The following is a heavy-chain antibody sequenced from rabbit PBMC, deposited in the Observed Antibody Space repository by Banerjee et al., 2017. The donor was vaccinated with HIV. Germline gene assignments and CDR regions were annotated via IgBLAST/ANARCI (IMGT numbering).Heavy chain of an antibody. J-gene: IGHJ6*01. CDR2: IYAGNGGLT. CDR3: AREVEIYTGVVGYGVPNYGMDL. Sequence: QEQLEESGGDLVKPEGSLTLTCKVSGFDLSSGYRICWVRQAPEKGLEWIACIYAGNGGLTWYSKWATGRFTISKTSSTTVTLQMTSLTAADTATYFCAREVEIYTGVVGYGVPNYGMDLWGQGPWSPS. V-gene: IGHV1S45*01. CDR1: GFDLSSGYR. D-gene: IGHD6-1*01.